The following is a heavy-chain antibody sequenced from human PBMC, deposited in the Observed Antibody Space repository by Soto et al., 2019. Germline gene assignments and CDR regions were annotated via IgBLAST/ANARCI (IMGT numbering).Heavy chain of an antibody. CDR2: IWYDGSNK. J-gene: IGHJ4*02. D-gene: IGHD3-10*01. CDR1: GFTFSSYG. V-gene: IGHV3-33*01. Sequence: QVQLVESGGGVVQPGRSLRLSCAASGFTFSSYGMHWVRQAPGKGLEWVAVIWYDGSNKYYADSVKGRFTISRDNSKNTLYLQMNSLRAEDTAVYYCARDPDGTMVRGVSLGPEGLDYWGQGTLVTVSS. CDR3: ARDPDGTMVRGVSLGPEGLDY.